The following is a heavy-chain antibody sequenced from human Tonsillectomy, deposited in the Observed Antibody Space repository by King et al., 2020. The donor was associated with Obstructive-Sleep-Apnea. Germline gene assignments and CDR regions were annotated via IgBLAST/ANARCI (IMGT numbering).Heavy chain of an antibody. J-gene: IGHJ2*01. CDR2: ISKDGANT. CDR3: SRLRVAFGDLPL. Sequence: VQLVEAGGGVVKPGRSLRLSCVASGIPFSNYALHWVRQAPGTGLEWVAGISKDGANTEYLDSVKGRFTISRDNSKNTLYLQMSSLRPEDTAMYYCSRLRVAFGDLPLWGRGTLLTVSS. D-gene: IGHD2-21*02. V-gene: IGHV3-30-3*01. CDR1: GIPFSNYA.